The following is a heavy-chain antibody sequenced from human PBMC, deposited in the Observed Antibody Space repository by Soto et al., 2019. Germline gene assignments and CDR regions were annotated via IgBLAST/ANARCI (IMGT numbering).Heavy chain of an antibody. CDR2: ISSSSSYI. CDR1: GFTFSSYS. D-gene: IGHD2-2*01. J-gene: IGHJ5*02. V-gene: IGHV3-21*01. CDR3: ARDPTILSSAPLSSTSLFDP. Sequence: SGGSLRLSCAASGFTFSSYSMNWVRQAPGKGLEWVSSISSSSSYIYYADSVKGRFTISRDNAKNSLYLQMNSLRAEDTAVYYCARDPTILSSAPLSSTSLFDPWGQGTLVTVSS.